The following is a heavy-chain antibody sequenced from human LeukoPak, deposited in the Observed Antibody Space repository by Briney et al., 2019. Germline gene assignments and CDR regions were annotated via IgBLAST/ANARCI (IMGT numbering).Heavy chain of an antibody. J-gene: IGHJ4*02. CDR3: XXATVTTGEHHFDY. V-gene: IGHV4-39*07. CDR1: SGSISSISYY. CDR2: IYYSGST. D-gene: IGHD4-17*01. Sequence: SETLSLTCTVSSGSISSISYYWGWIRQPPGTGLEWIGSIYYSGSTYYNPSLKSRVTISVDTSKNQFSLKLSSVTAADTAVYYXXXATVTTGEHHFDYWGQGTLVTVSS.